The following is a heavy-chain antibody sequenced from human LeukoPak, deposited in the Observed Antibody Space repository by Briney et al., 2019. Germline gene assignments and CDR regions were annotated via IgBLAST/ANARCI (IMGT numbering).Heavy chain of an antibody. CDR1: GFSLSTSGMC. J-gene: IGHJ4*02. CDR2: IDWDDDK. D-gene: IGHD5-24*01. Sequence: SGPALVNPTQTLTLTCTFSGFSLSTSGMCVSWIRQPPGKALEWLALIDWDDDKYYSTSLKTRLTISKDTSKNQVVLTMTNMDPVDTGTYYCARTLEMAAKGGIDNWGQGTLVTVSS. V-gene: IGHV2-70*01. CDR3: ARTLEMAAKGGIDN.